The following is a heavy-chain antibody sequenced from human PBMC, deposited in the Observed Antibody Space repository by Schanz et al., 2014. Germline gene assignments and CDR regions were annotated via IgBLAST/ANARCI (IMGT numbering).Heavy chain of an antibody. CDR3: AKEKEEVAADGSFFDY. Sequence: VQLVESGGGVVQPGRSLRLSCAASGFTFSDYYMSWIRQAPGKGLEWVANIKEDGSEKYYADSVKGRFTISRDNFKNTLFLQMNSLRAEDTAVYYCAKEKEEVAADGSFFDYWGQGTLVTVSS. J-gene: IGHJ4*02. CDR1: GFTFSDYY. V-gene: IGHV3-7*01. D-gene: IGHD6-13*01. CDR2: IKEDGSEK.